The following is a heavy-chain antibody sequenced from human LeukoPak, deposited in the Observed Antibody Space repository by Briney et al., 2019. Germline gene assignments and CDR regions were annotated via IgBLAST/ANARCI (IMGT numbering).Heavy chain of an antibody. J-gene: IGHJ4*02. V-gene: IGHV3-53*01. CDR3: AKGDYSDQYYFDY. D-gene: IGHD4-17*01. CDR2: IYSGGST. Sequence: GGSLRLSCAASGFTVSSNYVSWVRQAPGKGLEWVSVIYSGGSTYYADSVKGRFTISRDNSKNTLYLQMNSLRAEDTAVYYCAKGDYSDQYYFDYWGQGTLVTVSS. CDR1: GFTVSSNY.